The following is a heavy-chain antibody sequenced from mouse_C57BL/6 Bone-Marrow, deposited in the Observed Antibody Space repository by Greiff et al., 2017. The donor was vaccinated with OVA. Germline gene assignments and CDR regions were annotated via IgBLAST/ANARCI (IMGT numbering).Heavy chain of an antibody. D-gene: IGHD4-1*02. J-gene: IGHJ1*03. CDR3: ARRGLQLFPYWYFDV. V-gene: IGHV8-8*01. CDR2: IWWDDDK. CDR1: GFSLSTFGLG. Sequence: QVQLKESGPGILQPSQTLSLTCSFSGFSLSTFGLGVCWIRQPSGKGLEWLAHIWWDDDKYYNPALKRRPTISKHTSKNQGFPKIANVDTADTATYYGARRGLQLFPYWYFDVWGTGTTVTVSS.